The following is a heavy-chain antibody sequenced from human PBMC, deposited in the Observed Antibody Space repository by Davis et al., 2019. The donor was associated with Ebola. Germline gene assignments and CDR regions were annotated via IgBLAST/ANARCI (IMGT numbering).Heavy chain of an antibody. J-gene: IGHJ4*02. Sequence: SETLSLTCTVSGGSISSYYWSWIRQPPGKGLEWIGYIYYSGSTNYNPSLKSRVTISVDTSKNQFSLKLSSVTAADTAVYYCARQSMALDYWGQGTLVTVSS. D-gene: IGHD2/OR15-2a*01. CDR2: IYYSGST. V-gene: IGHV4-59*08. CDR1: GGSISSYY. CDR3: ARQSMALDY.